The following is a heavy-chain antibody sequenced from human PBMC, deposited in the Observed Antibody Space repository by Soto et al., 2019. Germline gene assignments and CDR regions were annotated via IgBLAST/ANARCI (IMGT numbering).Heavy chain of an antibody. CDR1: GFTFSTYY. CDR2: INSDGSRT. Sequence: EVQLVESGGGLGQPGGSLRLSCAASGFTFSTYYMHWVRQAPGKGLVWVSRINSDGSRTNYADSVKGRFTTFRDNAKNTPYLQLSRLTAEDRAVYYCATAATGSYDWFDPWGQGTLVTVSS. CDR3: ATAATGSYDWFDP. D-gene: IGHD1-26*01. J-gene: IGHJ5*02. V-gene: IGHV3-74*01.